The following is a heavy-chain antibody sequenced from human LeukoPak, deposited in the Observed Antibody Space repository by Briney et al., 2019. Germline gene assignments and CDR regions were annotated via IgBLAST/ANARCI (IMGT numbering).Heavy chain of an antibody. J-gene: IGHJ4*02. CDR3: AKPVLEWLLHYSFDY. CDR1: GFTFSSYA. V-gene: IGHV3-23*01. D-gene: IGHD3-3*01. Sequence: PGGSLRLSCAASGFTFSSYAMSWVRQAPGKGLEWVSAISGSGGSTYYADSVKGRLTISRDNSKNTLYLQMNSLRAEDTAVYYCAKPVLEWLLHYSFDYWGQGTRVTVSS. CDR2: ISGSGGST.